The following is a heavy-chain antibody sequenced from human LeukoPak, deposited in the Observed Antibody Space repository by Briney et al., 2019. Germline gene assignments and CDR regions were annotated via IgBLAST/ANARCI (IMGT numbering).Heavy chain of an antibody. D-gene: IGHD4-17*01. CDR2: VRSKANSYAT. J-gene: IGHJ4*02. CDR3: TRHTVNTTTFDY. Sequence: VGSLRLSCAASGFTFSGSSMHLVRQASGAGLEGVGRVRSKANSYATAYAASVKGRFTISRDDSKNTAYLQMNSLKTENTAVYYCTRHTVNTTTFDYWGQGTLVTVSS. V-gene: IGHV3-73*01. CDR1: GFTFSGSS.